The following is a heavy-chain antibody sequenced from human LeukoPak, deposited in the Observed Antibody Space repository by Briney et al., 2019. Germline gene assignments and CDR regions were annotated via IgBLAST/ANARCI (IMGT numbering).Heavy chain of an antibody. Sequence: ASVKVSCKVSGYTLTELSIHWVRQTPGKGLEWMGGYDPEDGQTVYAEKFRGRVTMTEDTPTDTAYMELSSLRSEDTAMYYCARAGGIAVAGTHAFDIWGQGTMVTVSS. CDR2: YDPEDGQT. CDR1: GYTLTELS. V-gene: IGHV1-24*01. D-gene: IGHD6-19*01. CDR3: ARAGGIAVAGTHAFDI. J-gene: IGHJ3*02.